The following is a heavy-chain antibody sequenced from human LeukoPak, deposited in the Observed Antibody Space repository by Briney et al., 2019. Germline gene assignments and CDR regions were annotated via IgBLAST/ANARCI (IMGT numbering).Heavy chain of an antibody. V-gene: IGHV4-39*07. CDR1: GGSISSSSYY. CDR3: ARDQSSGYRIYFDY. CDR2: IYYSGST. J-gene: IGHJ4*02. Sequence: SETLSLTCTVSGGSISSSSYYWGWIRQPPGKGLEWIGSIYYSGSTYYNPSLKSRVTISVDTSKNQFSLKLSSVTAADTAVYYCARDQSSGYRIYFDYWGQGTLVTVSS. D-gene: IGHD3-22*01.